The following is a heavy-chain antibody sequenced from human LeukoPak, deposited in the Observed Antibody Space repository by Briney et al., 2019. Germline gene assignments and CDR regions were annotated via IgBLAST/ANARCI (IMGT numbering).Heavy chain of an antibody. J-gene: IGHJ4*02. CDR3: AKDPVSYGDSKPY. V-gene: IGHV3-23*01. Sequence: GGSLRLSCAASGFTFSSYAMSWVRQAPGKGLERVSAISGSGGSTYYADSVKGRFTISRDNSKDTLYLQMNSLRAEDTAVYYCAKDPVSYGDSKPYWGQGTLVTVSS. CDR2: ISGSGGST. CDR1: GFTFSSYA. D-gene: IGHD1-26*01.